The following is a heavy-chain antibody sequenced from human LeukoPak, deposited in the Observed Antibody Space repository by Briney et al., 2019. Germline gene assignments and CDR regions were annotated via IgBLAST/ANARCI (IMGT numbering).Heavy chain of an antibody. Sequence: GASVKVSCKASGGTFSSYAISWVRQAPGQGLEWMGGIIPIFGTANYAQKFQGRVTITTDESTSTAYMELSSLRSEDTAVYYCARGGHSSSWYYYYYYYMDVWGKGTTVTVSS. V-gene: IGHV1-69*05. CDR1: GGTFSSYA. CDR2: IIPIFGTA. D-gene: IGHD6-13*01. J-gene: IGHJ6*03. CDR3: ARGGHSSSWYYYYYYYMDV.